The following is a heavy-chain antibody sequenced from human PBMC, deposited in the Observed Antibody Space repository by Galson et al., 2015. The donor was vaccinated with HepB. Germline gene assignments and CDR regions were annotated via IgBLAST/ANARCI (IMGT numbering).Heavy chain of an antibody. CDR1: GGTFSSYA. CDR2: IIPIFGTA. CDR3: ARVNYMEEPILDYYYYYYMDV. D-gene: IGHD5-24*01. J-gene: IGHJ6*03. V-gene: IGHV1-69*13. Sequence: SVKVSCKASGGTFSSYAISWVRQAPGQGLEWMGGIIPIFGTANYAQKFQGRVTITADESTSTAYMELSSLRSEDTAVYYCARVNYMEEPILDYYYYYYMDVWGKGTTVTVSS.